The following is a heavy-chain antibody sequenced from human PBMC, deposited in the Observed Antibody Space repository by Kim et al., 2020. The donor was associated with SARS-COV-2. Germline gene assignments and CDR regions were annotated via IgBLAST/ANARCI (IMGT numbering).Heavy chain of an antibody. V-gene: IGHV3-9*01. CDR3: AKDMFPPHYSSGWSPFDY. J-gene: IGHJ4*02. CDR2: ISWNSGSI. Sequence: GGSLRLSCAASGFTFGDYAMHWVRQAPGKGLEWVSGISWNSGSIGYADSVKGRFTISRDNAKNSLYLQMNSLRAEDTALYYCAKDMFPPHYSSGWSPFDYWGQGTLVTVSS. D-gene: IGHD6-19*01. CDR1: GFTFGDYA.